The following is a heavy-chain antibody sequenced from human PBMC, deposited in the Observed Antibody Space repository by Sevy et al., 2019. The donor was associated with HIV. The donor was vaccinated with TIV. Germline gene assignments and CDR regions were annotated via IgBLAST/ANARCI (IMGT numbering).Heavy chain of an antibody. CDR2: IYYSGST. D-gene: IGHD2-8*02. Sequence: SETLSLTCTVSGGSTNFYYWNWIRQPPGKGLEWIGPIYYSGSTAYNPSLESRVTISVDTSKRQFSLKMTSVTAADTAIYYCARDQGTGGPRFPFYWGQGALVTVSS. J-gene: IGHJ4*02. CDR1: GGSTNFYY. V-gene: IGHV4-59*01. CDR3: ARDQGTGGPRFPFY.